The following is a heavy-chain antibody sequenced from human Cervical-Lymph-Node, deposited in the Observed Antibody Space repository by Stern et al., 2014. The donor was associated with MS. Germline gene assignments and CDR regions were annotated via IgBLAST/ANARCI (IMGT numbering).Heavy chain of an antibody. D-gene: IGHD2-2*01. Sequence: QLVQSGAEVKKPGSSVKVSCKASGGTFSSYAISWVRQAPGQGLEWMGGIIPIFGTANYAQKFQGRVTITADESTSTAYMELSSLRSEDTAVYYCARDGAIFSRYCSSTSCSNYYGMDVWGQGTTVTVSS. V-gene: IGHV1-69*01. CDR3: ARDGAIFSRYCSSTSCSNYYGMDV. CDR1: GGTFSSYA. CDR2: IIPIFGTA. J-gene: IGHJ6*02.